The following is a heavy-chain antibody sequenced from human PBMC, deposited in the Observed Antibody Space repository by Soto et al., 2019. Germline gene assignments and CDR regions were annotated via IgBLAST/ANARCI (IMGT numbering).Heavy chain of an antibody. CDR1: GFTFSGSA. D-gene: IGHD1-1*01. CDR3: TKGTTTGTTGFDP. J-gene: IGHJ5*02. Sequence: GGSLRLSCAASGFTFSGSAMHWVRQASGKGLEWVGRIRSKANSYATAYAASVKGRFTISRDDSKNTAYLQMNSLKTEDTAVYYCTKGTTTGTTGFDPWGQGTLVTVSS. V-gene: IGHV3-73*01. CDR2: IRSKANSYAT.